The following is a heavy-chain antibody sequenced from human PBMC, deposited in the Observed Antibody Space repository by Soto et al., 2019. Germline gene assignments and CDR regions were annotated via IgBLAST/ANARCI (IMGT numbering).Heavy chain of an antibody. CDR2: TYYRSKWYN. CDR1: GDSVSSNSAA. CDR3: ARDHLRTNWFDP. V-gene: IGHV6-1*01. J-gene: IGHJ5*02. Sequence: QTLSLTCAISGDSVSSNSAAWNLIRQSPSRGLEWLGRTYYRSKWYNDYAVSVKSRITISPDTSKNQFSLQLNSVTPEDTAVYYCARDHLRTNWFDPWGQGTLVTAPQ.